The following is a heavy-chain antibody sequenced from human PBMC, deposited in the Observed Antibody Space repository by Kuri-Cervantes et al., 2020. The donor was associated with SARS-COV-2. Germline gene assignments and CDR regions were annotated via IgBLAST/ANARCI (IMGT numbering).Heavy chain of an antibody. CDR1: GYRFTNYA. Sequence: SVKVSCKGSGYRFTNYAISWVRQAPGQGLEWMGGIMPALGMPNYAQKFRDRVTITADTSTATAFLELSGLKSEDTALYYCASNGVSGSLSLDFWGQGTLVTVSS. CDR3: ASNGVSGSLSLDF. CDR2: IMPALGMP. J-gene: IGHJ4*02. D-gene: IGHD6-19*01. V-gene: IGHV1-69*10.